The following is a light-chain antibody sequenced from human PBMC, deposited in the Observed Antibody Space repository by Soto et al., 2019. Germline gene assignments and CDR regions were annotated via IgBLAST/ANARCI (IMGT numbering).Light chain of an antibody. CDR2: DVN. CDR1: SSDVGGYNY. J-gene: IGLJ1*01. V-gene: IGLV2-14*01. Sequence: QSALTQPASVSGSPGHSITISCKGTSSDVGGYNYVSWYRHHQGKAPKLLIYDVNYRASGVSNRFSGSKSGNTASLTISGLQAEDEADYYCGSYRNSTYVFGTGTQLTVL. CDR3: GSYRNSTYV.